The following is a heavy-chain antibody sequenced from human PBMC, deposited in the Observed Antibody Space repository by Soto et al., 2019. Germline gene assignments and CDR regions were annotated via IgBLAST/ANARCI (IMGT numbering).Heavy chain of an antibody. CDR2: VYWDDDK. V-gene: IGHV2-5*02. CDR3: APCRGGVASF. D-gene: IGHD3-16*01. J-gene: IGHJ4*02. Sequence: QITLNESGPALVKPTQTLTLTCTFSGFSLNTRDVGVGWIRQPPGKALEWLGVVYWDDDKTYSPSLKSRLTIPKDTPKNQVVLRMTKMDPVDTATYYCAPCRGGVASFWGQGTLVTVSS. CDR1: GFSLNTRDVG.